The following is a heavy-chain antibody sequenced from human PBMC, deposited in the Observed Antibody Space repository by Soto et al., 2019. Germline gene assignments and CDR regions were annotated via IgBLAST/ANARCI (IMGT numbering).Heavy chain of an antibody. V-gene: IGHV1-2*04. Sequence: ASVKVSCKASGYTFTGYYMHWVRQAPGQGLEWMGWINPNSGGTNYAQKFQGWVTMTRDTSISTAYMELSRLRSDDTAVYYCARAGGYSGYDYGRTLDSGGRETLVTVP. J-gene: IGHJ4*02. D-gene: IGHD5-12*01. CDR1: GYTFTGYY. CDR2: INPNSGGT. CDR3: ARAGGYSGYDYGRTLDS.